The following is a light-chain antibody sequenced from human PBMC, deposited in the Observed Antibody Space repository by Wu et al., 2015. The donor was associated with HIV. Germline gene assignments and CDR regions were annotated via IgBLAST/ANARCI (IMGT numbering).Light chain of an antibody. Sequence: DIEMTQSPSAMSASVGDRVTITCRASQGISNFLAWFQQKPGKAPKRLIYGSSTLQSGVPSRFSGFGSGTEFTLTISSLQADDFATYYCLQHDSFPPTFGQGTKVEI. CDR2: GSS. CDR1: QGISNF. V-gene: IGKV1-17*03. CDR3: LQHDSFPPT. J-gene: IGKJ1*01.